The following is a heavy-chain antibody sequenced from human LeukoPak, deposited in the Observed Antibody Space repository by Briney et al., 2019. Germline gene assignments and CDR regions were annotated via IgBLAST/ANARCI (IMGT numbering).Heavy chain of an antibody. D-gene: IGHD2-15*01. V-gene: IGHV4-61*02. J-gene: IGHJ5*02. CDR2: IYTSGST. CDR3: ARDRDIVVVVAATPKRYNWFDP. CDR1: GVSISSGSYY. Sequence: SETLSLTCTVSGVSISSGSYYWSWIRQPAGKGLEWIGRIYTSGSTNYNPSLKSRVTISVDTSNNQFSLKLSSVTAADTAVYYCARDRDIVVVVAATPKRYNWFDPWGQGTLVTVSS.